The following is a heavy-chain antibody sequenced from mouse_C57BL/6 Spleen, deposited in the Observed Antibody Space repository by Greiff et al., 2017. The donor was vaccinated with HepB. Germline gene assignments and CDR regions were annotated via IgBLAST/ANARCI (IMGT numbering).Heavy chain of an antibody. J-gene: IGHJ2*01. D-gene: IGHD4-1*01. CDR1: GYTFTSYW. CDR3: ARFDLGPFDY. CDR2: INPSSGYT. V-gene: IGHV1-7*01. Sequence: QVQLKESGAELAKPGASVKLSCKASGYTFTSYWMHWVKQRPGQGLEWIGNINPSSGYTKYNQKFKDKATLTADKSSSTAYMQLNSLTYEDSAVYYCARFDLGPFDYWGQGTTLTVSS.